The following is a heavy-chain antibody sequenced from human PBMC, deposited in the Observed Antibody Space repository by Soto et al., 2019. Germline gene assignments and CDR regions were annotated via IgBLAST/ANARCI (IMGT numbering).Heavy chain of an antibody. CDR1: GYTFTNNY. D-gene: IGHD1-26*01. V-gene: IGHV1-24*01. J-gene: IGHJ5*02. CDR3: AIDPIGGSHWFDT. CDR2: FDREDAQT. Sequence: GASVKVSCKASGYTFTNNYVVWVRQAPGQGLEWMGRFDREDAQTIYAQNFQGRVTMAEDTSTETAYMELSSLRSEDTAVYFCAIDPIGGSHWFDTWGQGALVTVPQ.